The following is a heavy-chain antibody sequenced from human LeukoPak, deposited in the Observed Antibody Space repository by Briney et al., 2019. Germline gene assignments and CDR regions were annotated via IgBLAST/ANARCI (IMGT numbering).Heavy chain of an antibody. CDR1: GGSVRSYY. Sequence: PSETLSLTCTVSGGSVRSYYWSWVRQAPGKRLEWLGYIYNTGGTNYNPSLNGRVTISVDTSKIQFSLNLSSVTAADTAVYYCARRHHYYYYMDVWGKGTTVTVSS. CDR3: ARRHHYYYYMDV. CDR2: IYNTGGT. V-gene: IGHV4-4*09. J-gene: IGHJ6*03.